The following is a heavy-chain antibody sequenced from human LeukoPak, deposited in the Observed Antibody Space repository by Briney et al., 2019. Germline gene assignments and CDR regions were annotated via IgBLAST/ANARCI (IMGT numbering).Heavy chain of an antibody. D-gene: IGHD3-16*02. CDR3: AKQGSVNYYYYMDV. CDR1: GFTVSSNY. V-gene: IGHV3-53*01. CDR2: IYSGGST. J-gene: IGHJ6*03. Sequence: GGSLRLSCAASGFTVSSNYMSWVRQAPGKGLEWVSVIYSGGSTYYADSEKGRFTISRDNSKNTLYLQMNSLRAEDTAVYYCAKQGSVNYYYYMDVWGKGTTVTVSS.